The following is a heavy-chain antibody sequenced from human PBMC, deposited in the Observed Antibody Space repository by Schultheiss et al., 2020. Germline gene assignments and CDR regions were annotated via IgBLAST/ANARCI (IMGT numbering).Heavy chain of an antibody. CDR2: ISWNSGSI. J-gene: IGHJ5*02. CDR1: GASSNNAGYC. CDR3: AKDYQSSGIAAAGPYNWFDP. Sequence: LSLTCTVSGASSNNAGYCWSWIRLHPGKGLEWVSGISWNSGSIGYADSVKGRFTISRDNAKNSLYLQMNSLRAEDTALYYCAKDYQSSGIAAAGPYNWFDPWGKGTLVTVSS. V-gene: IGHV3-9*02. D-gene: IGHD6-13*01.